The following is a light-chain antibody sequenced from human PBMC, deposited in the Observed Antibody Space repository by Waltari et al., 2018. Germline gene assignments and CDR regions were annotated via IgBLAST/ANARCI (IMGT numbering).Light chain of an antibody. CDR1: QSVTSHY. Sequence: EIVLTQSPGTLSLSPGERATLSCRASQSVTSHYLAWYQQRPGQAPRLLIYAASSRATVIPGRFSGSVSDTDFALTISRLEPEDFAVYYCQQYGSSPETFGQGTKLEIK. CDR3: QQYGSSPET. CDR2: AAS. V-gene: IGKV3-20*01. J-gene: IGKJ2*01.